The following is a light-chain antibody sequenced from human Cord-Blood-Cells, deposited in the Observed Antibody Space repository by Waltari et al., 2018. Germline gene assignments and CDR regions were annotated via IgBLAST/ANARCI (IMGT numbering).Light chain of an antibody. J-gene: IGKJ1*01. Sequence: EIVLTQSTATLSLSPGERASLSCRASQSVSSYLAGYQQKPGTPPRLLIYDASNRATGIPARFSCSWSGTDFTLTISSLEPEDFAVYYCQQRSNWSWTFGQGTKVEIK. CDR2: DAS. CDR1: QSVSSY. CDR3: QQRSNWSWT. V-gene: IGKV3-11*01.